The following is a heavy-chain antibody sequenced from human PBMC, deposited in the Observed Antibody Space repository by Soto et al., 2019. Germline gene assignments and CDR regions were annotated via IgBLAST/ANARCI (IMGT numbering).Heavy chain of an antibody. CDR2: YNPEEGET. CDR3: ATDLTDGPGRGDH. D-gene: IGHD3-10*01. CDR1: GYPFTELS. Sequence: QVQLVQSGAEVTKPGASVKVSCKVSGYPFTELSMHWVRQAPGKGLEWLGGYNPEEGETMSAQKFQGRLTMTEDIATDNAYMDLRSVGPEGTAMYYCATDLTDGPGRGDHWGQGTLVTVSS. V-gene: IGHV1-24*01. J-gene: IGHJ4*02.